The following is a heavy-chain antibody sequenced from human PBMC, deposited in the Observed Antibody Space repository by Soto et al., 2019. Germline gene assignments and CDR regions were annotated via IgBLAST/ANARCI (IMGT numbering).Heavy chain of an antibody. J-gene: IGHJ5*02. Sequence: QVQLVQSGAEVKKPGSSVKVSCKASGGTFSSYAISWVRQAPGQGLEWMGGIIPIFGTANYAQKFQGRVTITADESTSTAYMELSILRSEDTAVYYCARGRYYDSSGYFGWFDPWGQGTLVTVSS. CDR3: ARGRYYDSSGYFGWFDP. V-gene: IGHV1-69*01. CDR1: GGTFSSYA. D-gene: IGHD3-22*01. CDR2: IIPIFGTA.